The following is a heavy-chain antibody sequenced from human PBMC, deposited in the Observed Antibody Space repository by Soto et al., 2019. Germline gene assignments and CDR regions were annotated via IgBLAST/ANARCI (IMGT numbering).Heavy chain of an antibody. CDR3: AAHPRY. CDR1: RAFINIGGFY. Sequence: PSETLSLTCSVPRAFINIGGFYYSWIRQPPGKGLEWLGYIFHSGSTLYNPSLRGRLTLSADTSRNQLSLHLTSVTAADTAVYYCAAHPRYWGQGTLVT. V-gene: IGHV4-31*03. D-gene: IGHD6-6*01. CDR2: IFHSGST. J-gene: IGHJ4*02.